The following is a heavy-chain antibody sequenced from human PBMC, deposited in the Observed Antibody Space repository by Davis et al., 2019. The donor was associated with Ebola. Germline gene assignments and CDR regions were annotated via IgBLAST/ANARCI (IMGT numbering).Heavy chain of an antibody. CDR2: ISGSGSST. V-gene: IGHV3-23*01. D-gene: IGHD3-22*01. CDR1: GFTFSSYA. J-gene: IGHJ4*02. CDR3: AKAYPYYYDSSGYYEFDY. Sequence: PGGSLRLSCAASGFTFSSYAMSWVRQAPGKGREWVSAISGSGSSTYYADSVKGRFTISRDNSKNTLYLQMNSLRAEDTAVYYCAKAYPYYYDSSGYYEFDYWGQGTLVTVSS.